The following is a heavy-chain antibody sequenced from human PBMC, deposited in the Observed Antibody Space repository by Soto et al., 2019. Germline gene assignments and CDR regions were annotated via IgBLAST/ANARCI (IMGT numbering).Heavy chain of an antibody. Sequence: SVKVSCKSSGCTFSSYAISWVRQAPGQGLEWMGGIIPIFGTANYAQKFQGRVTITADESTSTAYMELSSLRSEDTAVYYCATPLERYQLLRSYDAFDIWGQGTMVTVSS. CDR2: IIPIFGTA. V-gene: IGHV1-69*13. CDR1: GCTFSSYA. J-gene: IGHJ3*02. D-gene: IGHD2-2*01. CDR3: ATPLERYQLLRSYDAFDI.